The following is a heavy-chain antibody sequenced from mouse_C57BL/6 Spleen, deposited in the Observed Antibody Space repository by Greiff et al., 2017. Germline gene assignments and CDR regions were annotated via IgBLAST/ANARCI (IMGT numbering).Heavy chain of an antibody. V-gene: IGHV1-80*01. CDR1: GYAFSSYW. Sequence: QVQLQQSGAELVKPGASVKISCKASGYAFSSYWMNWVKQRPGKGLEWIGQIYPGDGDTNYNGKFKGKATLTADKSSSTAYMQLSSLTSEDSAVYFCARGQLRPYYFDYWGQGTTLTVSS. J-gene: IGHJ2*01. CDR3: ARGQLRPYYFDY. D-gene: IGHD3-2*02. CDR2: IYPGDGDT.